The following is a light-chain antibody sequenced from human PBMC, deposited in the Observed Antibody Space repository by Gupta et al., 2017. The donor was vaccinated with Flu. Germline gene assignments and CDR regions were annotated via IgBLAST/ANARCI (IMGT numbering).Light chain of an antibody. CDR3: SSFTTSSTGV. V-gene: IGLV2-14*01. Sequence: QSPLTQPASGSRSPGQSITISSTATSSDVGGYVFVSWYQQHPGKAPKLMIYEVNNRPSGVSNRFSGSKSGNAASLTISGLQGEDEADYYCSSFTTSSTGVFGGGTKLTVL. CDR2: EVN. J-gene: IGLJ2*01. CDR1: SSDVGGYVF.